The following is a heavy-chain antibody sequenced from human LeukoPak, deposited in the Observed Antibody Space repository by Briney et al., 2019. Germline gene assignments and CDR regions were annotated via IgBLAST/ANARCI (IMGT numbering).Heavy chain of an antibody. D-gene: IGHD5-18*01. Sequence: SETVSLTCTVSGGSVSSSSYYWGWIRQPPGKGLEWIGYIYYSGSTYNNPSLKSRVNVSIDTSKNQFSLKLSSVTAADTAVYYCARLTTWIQIYYMDVCGKGTTVTVSS. V-gene: IGHV4-39*07. CDR1: GGSVSSSSYY. J-gene: IGHJ6*03. CDR2: IYYSGST. CDR3: ARLTTWIQIYYMDV.